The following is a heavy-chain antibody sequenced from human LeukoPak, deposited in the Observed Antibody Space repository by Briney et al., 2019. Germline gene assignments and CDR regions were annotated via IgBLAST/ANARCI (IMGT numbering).Heavy chain of an antibody. V-gene: IGHV3-30-3*01. CDR2: ISYDGSNK. Sequence: TGGSLRLSCAASGFTFSSYAMHWVRQAPGKGLEWVAVISYDGSNKYYADSVKGRFTISRDNSKNTLYLQMNSLRAEDTAVYYCASGGQTELYGMDVWGQGTTVTVSS. J-gene: IGHJ6*02. D-gene: IGHD1-26*01. CDR1: GFTFSSYA. CDR3: ASGGQTELYGMDV.